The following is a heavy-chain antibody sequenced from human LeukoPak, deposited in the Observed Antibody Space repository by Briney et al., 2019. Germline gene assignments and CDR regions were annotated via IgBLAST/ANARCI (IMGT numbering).Heavy chain of an antibody. J-gene: IGHJ4*02. CDR2: VNADGGNT. Sequence: GGSLKLSCAASGFTFDNYRMTWVRQAPGKGLEWVSTVNADGGNTYYADSVKGRFTISRDNSKSTLILQMNSLRVEDTALYYCTKRVKYGGTWDHFADWGQGTLVTVSS. V-gene: IGHV3-23*01. D-gene: IGHD1-26*01. CDR3: TKRVKYGGTWDHFAD. CDR1: GFTFDNYR.